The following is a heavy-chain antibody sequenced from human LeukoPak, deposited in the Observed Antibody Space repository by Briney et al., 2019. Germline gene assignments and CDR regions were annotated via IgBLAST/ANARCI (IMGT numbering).Heavy chain of an antibody. CDR2: INGDGSST. CDR1: EXTFSAYW. J-gene: IGHJ4*02. Sequence: GGSLRLSCAASEXTFSAYWMHWVRQVPGKGLVWVSRINGDGSSTSYADSVKGRFTISRDNAKNTLYLQMNSLRAEDTAVYYCARDLELTYYDSSGYDYWGQGTPVTVSS. CDR3: ARDLELTYYDSSGYDY. V-gene: IGHV3-74*01. D-gene: IGHD3-22*01.